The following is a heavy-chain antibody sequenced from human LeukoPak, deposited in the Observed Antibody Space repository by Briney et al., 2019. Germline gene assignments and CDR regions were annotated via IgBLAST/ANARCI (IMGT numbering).Heavy chain of an antibody. CDR3: ASQGATYAFDI. Sequence: GGSLRLSCAASGFTFSSYSMNWVRQAPGKGLEWVSSISSSSSYIYYADSVKGRFTISRDNAKNSLYLQMNSLRAEDTAVYYCASQGATYAFDIWGQGTMVTVSS. V-gene: IGHV3-21*01. D-gene: IGHD1-26*01. J-gene: IGHJ3*02. CDR1: GFTFSSYS. CDR2: ISSSSSYI.